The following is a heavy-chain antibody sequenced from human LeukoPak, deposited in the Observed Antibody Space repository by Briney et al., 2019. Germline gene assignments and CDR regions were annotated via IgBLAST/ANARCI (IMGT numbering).Heavy chain of an antibody. J-gene: IGHJ4*02. V-gene: IGHV5-51*01. CDR1: GYSFTSNW. CDR3: ARPYYDSGGYLDY. D-gene: IGHD3-22*01. CDR2: IYPGDSDT. Sequence: GESLKISCKGSGYSFTSNWIGWVRHMPGKGLEWMGIIYPGDSDTRYSPSFQGQVTISADKSISTAYLQWGSLKASDTAMYYCARPYYDSGGYLDYWGQGTLVTVSS.